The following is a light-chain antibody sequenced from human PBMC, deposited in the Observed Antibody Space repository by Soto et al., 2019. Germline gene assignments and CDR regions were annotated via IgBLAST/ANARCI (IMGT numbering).Light chain of an antibody. CDR3: CSYAGSSTYV. J-gene: IGLJ1*01. CDR2: DDS. CDR1: RSDVGGYNH. Sequence: QSVLAHPASVSGSPGQSITISCTGTRSDVGGYNHVSWYHHHPGKAPKLLIYDDSHRPSGESNRFSGSKSGNTASLTISGLQAEDEADYYCCSYAGSSTYVFGTGTKVTVL. V-gene: IGLV2-23*01.